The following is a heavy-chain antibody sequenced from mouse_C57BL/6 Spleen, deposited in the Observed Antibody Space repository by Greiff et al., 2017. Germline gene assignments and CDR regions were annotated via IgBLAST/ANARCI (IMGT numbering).Heavy chain of an antibody. Sequence: VQVVESGAELMKPGASVKLSCKATGYTFTGYWIEWVKPRPGHGLEWIGEILPGSGSTNYNEKLKGKAPFSADTSANTAYMQVSSLTTEDSAIYYCSSDYDYVSYAMDYWGQGTSVTVSS. CDR3: SSDYDYVSYAMDY. D-gene: IGHD2-4*01. CDR2: ILPGSGST. CDR1: GYTFTGYW. J-gene: IGHJ4*01. V-gene: IGHV1-9*01.